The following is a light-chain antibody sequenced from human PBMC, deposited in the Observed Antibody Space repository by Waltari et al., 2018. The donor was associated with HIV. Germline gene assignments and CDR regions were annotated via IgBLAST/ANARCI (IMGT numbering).Light chain of an antibody. CDR1: NIGTTS. V-gene: IGLV3-21*02. CDR2: DDG. CDR3: QVWDSSSDHYV. J-gene: IGLJ1*01. Sequence: SYVLTQPPSVSVAPGQPARITCGGHNIGTTSVHWYQHKPGQAPVLVIYDDGDRPSGIPERFSGSHSGNTATLTISRVEAGDEADYYCQVWDSSSDHYVFGSGSKVTV.